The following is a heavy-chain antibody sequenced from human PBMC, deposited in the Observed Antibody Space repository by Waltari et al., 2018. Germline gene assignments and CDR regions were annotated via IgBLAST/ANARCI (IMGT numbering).Heavy chain of an antibody. CDR2: MNPTSGNT. J-gene: IGHJ4*02. Sequence: QVQLVQSGAEVKKPGASVKVSCKASGYTFTSYDINWVRQATGQGLEWRGGMNPTSGNTGYAQKFQGRVTITRNTSISTAYMELSSLRSEDTAVYYCARTMTCGGDCYSDYFDYWGQGTLVTVSS. CDR1: GYTFTSYD. D-gene: IGHD2-21*01. CDR3: ARTMTCGGDCYSDYFDY. V-gene: IGHV1-8*03.